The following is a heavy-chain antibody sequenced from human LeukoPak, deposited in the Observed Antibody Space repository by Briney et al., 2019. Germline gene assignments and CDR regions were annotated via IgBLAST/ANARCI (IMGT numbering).Heavy chain of an antibody. CDR1: GGSISSYY. CDR3: ARGVYIAAAQYAY. J-gene: IGHJ4*02. V-gene: IGHV4-59*01. D-gene: IGHD6-13*01. CDR2: IYYSGTT. Sequence: SETLSLTCTVSGGSISSYYWSWIRQPPGKGLEWIGYIYYSGTTNYNPSLKSRVTISVDTSKNQFSLKLSSVTAADTAVYYCARGVYIAAAQYAYRGQGTLVTVSS.